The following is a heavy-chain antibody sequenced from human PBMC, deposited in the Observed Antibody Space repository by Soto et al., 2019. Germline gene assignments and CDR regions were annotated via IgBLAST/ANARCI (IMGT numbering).Heavy chain of an antibody. CDR3: ARDLLSQISIGRRYRYVGQGSFAT. J-gene: IGHJ5*02. CDR2: IYYSGST. Sequence: PETLCVTCTVSSGSVTSGRHYWTWIRQSPGKGLEWIGHIYYSGSTNYNPSLKSRVTILADTSKNQISLSLNSVTAADTDVYYCARDLLSQISIGRRYRYVGQGSFATWGQGPLVT. D-gene: IGHD5-12*01. CDR1: SGSVTSGRHY. V-gene: IGHV4-61*01.